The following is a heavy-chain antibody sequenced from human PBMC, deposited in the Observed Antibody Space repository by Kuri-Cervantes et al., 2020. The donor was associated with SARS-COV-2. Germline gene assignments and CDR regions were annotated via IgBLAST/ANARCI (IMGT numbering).Heavy chain of an antibody. Sequence: ASVKVSCKASGYTFTGYYMHWVRQAPGQGLEWMGWINPNSGGTNYAQKFQGRVTMTRDTPISTAYMELSRLRSDDTAVYYCARDSGDWNPDGFDIWGQGTMVTVSS. J-gene: IGHJ3*02. CDR3: ARDSGDWNPDGFDI. CDR2: INPNSGGT. V-gene: IGHV1-2*02. CDR1: GYTFTGYY. D-gene: IGHD1-1*01.